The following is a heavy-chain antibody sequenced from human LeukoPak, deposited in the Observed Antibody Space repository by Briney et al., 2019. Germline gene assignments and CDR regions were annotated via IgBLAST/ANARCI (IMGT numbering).Heavy chain of an antibody. V-gene: IGHV4-59*01. CDR3: ARVDPDSSSTLEVFDY. J-gene: IGHJ4*02. CDR1: GGSFSGYC. D-gene: IGHD6-6*01. Sequence: SETLSLTCSVYGGSFSGYCWSWIRQPPGKGLEWIGYIYYSGGTNYNPSLKSRVTISVDTSKNQFSLKLSSVTAADTAVYYCARVDPDSSSTLEVFDYWGQGTLVTVSS. CDR2: IYYSGGT.